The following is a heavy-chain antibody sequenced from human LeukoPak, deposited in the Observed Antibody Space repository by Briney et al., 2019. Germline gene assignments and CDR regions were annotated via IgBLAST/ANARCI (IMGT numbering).Heavy chain of an antibody. V-gene: IGHV5-51*01. J-gene: IGHJ1*01. CDR1: GYSFTSYW. Sequence: GESLKISCKGSGYSFTSYWIGWVRQMPGKGLEWMGIIYPGDSDTRYSPSFQGQVTIPADKSISTAYLQWSSLKASDTAMYYCARGQYCTGGNCYAAYFQHWGQGTLVTVSS. CDR3: ARGQYCTGGNCYAAYFQH. CDR2: IYPGDSDT. D-gene: IGHD2-15*01.